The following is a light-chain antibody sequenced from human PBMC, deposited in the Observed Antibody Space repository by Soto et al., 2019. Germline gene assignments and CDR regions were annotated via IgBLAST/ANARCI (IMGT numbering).Light chain of an antibody. J-gene: IGLJ2*01. V-gene: IGLV3-25*02. CDR3: QSADISGTSVV. CDR2: KDS. CDR1: ALSKQY. Sequence: SSELTQPPSVSVSPGQTARVTCSGDALSKQYTYWYQKKPGQAPVLVIYKDSERPSGIPERFSGSSSGTTVTLTISGVQAEDEADYHCQSADISGTSVVFGGGTKLTVL.